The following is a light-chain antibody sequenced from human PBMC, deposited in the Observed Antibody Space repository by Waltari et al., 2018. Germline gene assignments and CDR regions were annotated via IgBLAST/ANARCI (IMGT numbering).Light chain of an antibody. V-gene: IGKV3-20*01. Sequence: EIVLTQSPGTLSLSPGERATLSYRASQSVSSSYLAWYQQKPGQAPRLLIYGASSRATGIPDRFSGSGSGTDFTLTISRLEPEDFAVYYCQQYGSFRYTFGQGTKLEIK. CDR3: QQYGSFRYT. J-gene: IGKJ2*01. CDR1: QSVSSSY. CDR2: GAS.